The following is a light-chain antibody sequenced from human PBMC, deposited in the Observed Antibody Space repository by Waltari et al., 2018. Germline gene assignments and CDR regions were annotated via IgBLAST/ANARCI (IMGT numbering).Light chain of an antibody. Sequence: EIVLTQSPGTLSLSPGERATLSCRASQSVSSSYLAWYQQKPGQAPRLLIYSASSRATGVPDRFSASGSGTDFTLTISRLEPEDFAMYYCHHYITAPWTFGQGTKVDVK. J-gene: IGKJ1*01. CDR3: HHYITAPWT. CDR2: SAS. V-gene: IGKV3-20*01. CDR1: QSVSSSY.